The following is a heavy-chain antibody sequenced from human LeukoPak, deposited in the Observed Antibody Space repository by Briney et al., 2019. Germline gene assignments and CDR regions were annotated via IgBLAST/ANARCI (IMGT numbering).Heavy chain of an antibody. CDR3: ARGDILTGPLVFDY. V-gene: IGHV4-39*07. J-gene: IGHJ4*02. D-gene: IGHD3-9*01. CDR1: GGSISSSSYY. CDR2: IYYSGST. Sequence: SETLSLTCTVSGGSISSSSYYWGWIRQPPGKGLEWIGSIYYSGSTNYNPSLKSRVTISVDTSKNQFSLKLSSVTAADTAVYYCARGDILTGPLVFDYWGQGTLVTVSS.